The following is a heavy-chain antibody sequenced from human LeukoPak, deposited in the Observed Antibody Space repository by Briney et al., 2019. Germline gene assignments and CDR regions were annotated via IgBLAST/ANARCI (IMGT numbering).Heavy chain of an antibody. CDR3: VRDGDDYNFDY. J-gene: IGHJ4*02. CDR1: GFTFRNYW. V-gene: IGHV3-74*01. D-gene: IGHD5-24*01. CDR2: VKGDGSFT. Sequence: GGSLRLSCAASGFTFRNYWMHWVRQAPGKGLVWFSRVKGDGSFTDYADSVKGRFTISRDNAKNTLYLQMYSLRAEDTAAYYCVRDGDDYNFDYWGQGSLVTVSS.